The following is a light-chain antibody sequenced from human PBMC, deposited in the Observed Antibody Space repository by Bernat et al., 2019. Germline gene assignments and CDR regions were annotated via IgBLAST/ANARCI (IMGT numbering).Light chain of an antibody. J-gene: IGLJ3*02. V-gene: IGLV1-44*01. CDR2: SNN. Sequence: QSVLTQPPSASGTPGQRVTISCSGSSSNIGSNTVNWYQQLPGTATKLLIYSNNQRPSGVPDRFSGSKSGTSASLAISGLQSEDEADYYCAAWYDSLNCPLLVFGGGTKLTVL. CDR3: AAWYDSLNCPLLV. CDR1: SSNIGSNT.